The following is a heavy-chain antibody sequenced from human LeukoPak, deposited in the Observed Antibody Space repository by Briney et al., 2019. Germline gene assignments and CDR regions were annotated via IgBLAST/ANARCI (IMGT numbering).Heavy chain of an antibody. CDR3: ARGYSGYDYFDY. CDR2: IYSGGST. V-gene: IGHV3-53*01. CDR1: GFTVSSNY. Sequence: GGSLGLSCAASGFTVSSNYMSWVRQAPGKGLEWVSVIYSGGSTYYADSVKGRFTISRDNSKNTLYLQMNSLRAEDTAVYYCARGYSGYDYFDYWGQGTLVTVSS. J-gene: IGHJ4*02. D-gene: IGHD5-12*01.